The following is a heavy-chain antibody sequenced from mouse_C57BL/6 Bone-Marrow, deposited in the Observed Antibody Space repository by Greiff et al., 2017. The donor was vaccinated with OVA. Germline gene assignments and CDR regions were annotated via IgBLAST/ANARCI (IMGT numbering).Heavy chain of an antibody. J-gene: IGHJ4*01. D-gene: IGHD1-1*01. V-gene: IGHV1-76*01. CDR1: GYTFTDYY. CDR2: IYPGSGNT. Sequence: QVQLQQSGAELVRPGASVKLSCKASGYTFTDYYINWVKQRPGQGLEWIARIYPGSGNTYYNEKFKGKATLTAEKSSSTAYMQLSSLTSEDSAVYFCARSGYYGPDYYAMDYWGQGTSVTVSS. CDR3: ARSGYYGPDYYAMDY.